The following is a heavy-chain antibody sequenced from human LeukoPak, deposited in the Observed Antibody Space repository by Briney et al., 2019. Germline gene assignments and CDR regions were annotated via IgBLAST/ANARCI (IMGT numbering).Heavy chain of an antibody. V-gene: IGHV5-51*01. D-gene: IGHD5-18*01. CDR1: GYSFTSYW. CDR2: IYPGDSDT. J-gene: IGHJ4*02. CDR3: ARPRRTAMVQFDY. Sequence: GESLKISCKGSGYSFTSYWIGWVRPMPGKGLEWMGIIYPGDSDTRYSPSFQGQVTISADKSISTAYLQWSSLKASDTAMYYCARPRRTAMVQFDYWGQGTLVTVSS.